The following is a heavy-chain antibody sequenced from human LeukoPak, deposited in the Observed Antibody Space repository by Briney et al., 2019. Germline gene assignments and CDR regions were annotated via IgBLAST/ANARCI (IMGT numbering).Heavy chain of an antibody. CDR2: ITGSGAFT. CDR1: GFTFIKYS. Sequence: GGSLRLSCAASGFTFIKYSMTWVRQAPGKGLEWVSAITGSGAFTDYADSVQGRFTISRDNSKNTLYLQMNSLRTEDTAVYYCAKSGLNRFDYWGQGTLVTVSS. V-gene: IGHV3-23*01. J-gene: IGHJ4*02. CDR3: AKSGLNRFDY. D-gene: IGHD2-15*01.